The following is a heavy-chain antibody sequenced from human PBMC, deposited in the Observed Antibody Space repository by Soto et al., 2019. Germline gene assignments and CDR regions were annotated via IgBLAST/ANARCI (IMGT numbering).Heavy chain of an antibody. CDR1: GGTFSTSA. D-gene: IGHD2-2*01. V-gene: IGHV1-69*13. CDR3: ARVYRDIVVVPPAINYFGP. J-gene: IGHJ5*02. Sequence: GASVKVSCKVSGGTFSTSAVSWVRQAPGQGLEWMGGIIPVFRAPDYAQKFQGRVTITADESARTAFMELTGLGFEDTAVYYCARVYRDIVVVPPAINYFGPWGQGTLVTVSS. CDR2: IIPVFRAP.